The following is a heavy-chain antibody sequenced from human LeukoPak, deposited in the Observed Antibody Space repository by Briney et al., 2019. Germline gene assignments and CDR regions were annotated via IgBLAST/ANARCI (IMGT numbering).Heavy chain of an antibody. D-gene: IGHD1-26*01. CDR1: GFTFSSYA. J-gene: IGHJ4*02. Sequence: TGGSLRLSCAASGFTFSSYAMHWVRQAPGKGPEWVAVISYDGSNKYYADSVKGRFTISRDNSKNTLYLQMNSLRAEDTAVYYCASPLVGADYFDYWGQGTLVTVSS. CDR2: ISYDGSNK. CDR3: ASPLVGADYFDY. V-gene: IGHV3-30-3*01.